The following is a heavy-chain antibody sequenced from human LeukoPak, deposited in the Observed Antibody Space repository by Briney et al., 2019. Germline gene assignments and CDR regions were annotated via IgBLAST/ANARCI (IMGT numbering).Heavy chain of an antibody. CDR2: ISAYNGNT. CDR3: ASFGAVAATQRRQPSYAFDI. Sequence: GASVKVSCKASGYTFTSYGISWVRQAPGQGLEWMGWISAYNGNTNYAQKLQGRVTMTTDTSTSTAYMELRSLRSDDTAVYYCASFGAVAATQRRQPSYAFDIWGQGTMVTVSS. V-gene: IGHV1-18*01. J-gene: IGHJ3*02. D-gene: IGHD6-19*01. CDR1: GYTFTSYG.